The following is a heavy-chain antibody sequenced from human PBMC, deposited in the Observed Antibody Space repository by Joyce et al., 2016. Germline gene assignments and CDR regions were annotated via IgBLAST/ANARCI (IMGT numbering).Heavy chain of an antibody. CDR2: ISYDGRNK. CDR3: AKAAVVGSTLDYFDY. J-gene: IGHJ4*02. V-gene: IGHV3-30*18. CDR1: GFIFNTYA. D-gene: IGHD1-26*01. Sequence: QVQLVASGGGVVQPGRSLRLSFAASGFIFNTYAMYWVRQAPGKGVEWVAVISYDGRNKDHANSVEGRFTISRDNAKNMVLLQMDSLRIEDTSIYYCAKAAVVGSTLDYFDYWGQGTLVTVSP.